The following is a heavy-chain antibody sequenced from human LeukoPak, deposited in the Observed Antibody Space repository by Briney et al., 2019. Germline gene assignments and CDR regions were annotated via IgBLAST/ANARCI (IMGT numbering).Heavy chain of an antibody. D-gene: IGHD1-14*01. CDR1: GGSFSGYY. CDR2: IYYSGST. V-gene: IGHV4-59*08. CDR3: ARRSWPEYYFDY. Sequence: SETLPLTCAVYGGSFSGYYWSWIRQPPGKGLEWIGYIYYSGSTNYNPSLKSRVTISVDTSKNQFSLKLSSVTAADTAVYYCARRSWPEYYFDYWGQGTLVTVSS. J-gene: IGHJ4*02.